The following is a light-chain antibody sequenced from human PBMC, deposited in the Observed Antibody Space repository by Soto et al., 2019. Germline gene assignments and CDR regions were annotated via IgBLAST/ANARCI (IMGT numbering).Light chain of an antibody. V-gene: IGLV2-14*01. Sequence: QSALTQPASVSGSPGQSITISCTGTSSDVGGYNYVSWYQQHPGKAPKLMIYDVSNRPSGVSNRFSGSKSGNTASLTISGLQAEDEADDYCSSYTSSSSYVFGTGTNSPS. CDR1: SSDVGGYNY. J-gene: IGLJ1*01. CDR3: SSYTSSSSYV. CDR2: DVS.